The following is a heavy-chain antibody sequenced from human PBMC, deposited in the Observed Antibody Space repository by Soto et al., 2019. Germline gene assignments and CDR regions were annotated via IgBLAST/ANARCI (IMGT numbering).Heavy chain of an antibody. Sequence: SETLSLTCTVSGGSISSYYWSWIRQPPGKGLEWIGYIYYSGSTNYNPSLKSRVTISVDTSKNQFSLKLSSVTAADTAVYYCASSPFLEYYFDYWGQGTLVTVSS. V-gene: IGHV4-59*01. CDR3: ASSPFLEYYFDY. D-gene: IGHD3-3*02. J-gene: IGHJ4*02. CDR2: IYYSGST. CDR1: GGSISSYY.